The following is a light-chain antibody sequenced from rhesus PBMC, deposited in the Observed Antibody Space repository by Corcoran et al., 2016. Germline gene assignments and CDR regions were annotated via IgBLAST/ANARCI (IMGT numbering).Light chain of an antibody. CDR3: QQHNSYPRA. J-gene: IGKJ1*01. CDR1: ENVNNY. CDR2: KAS. V-gene: IGKV1-74*01. Sequence: DIQMTQSPSSLSASVGDRVTITRRASENVNNYLNWYQQKTGKAPKLLIYKASTLQSGVPSRFSGSGSGTDFTLTISSLQPEDFSIYYCQQHNSYPRAFGQGTKVEIK.